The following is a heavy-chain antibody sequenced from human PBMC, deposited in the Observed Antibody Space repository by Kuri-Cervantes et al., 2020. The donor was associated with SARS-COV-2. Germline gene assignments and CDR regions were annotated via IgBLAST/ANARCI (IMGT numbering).Heavy chain of an antibody. J-gene: IGHJ5*02. V-gene: IGHV3-30*03. CDR2: ISYDGSNK. Sequence: LSLTCAASGFTLDDYDMRRVRQAPGKGLEWVAVISYDGSNKYYADSVKGRFTISRDNAKNSLYLQMNSLRAEDTAVYYCARDRSVVRGVGWFDPWGQGTLVTVSS. D-gene: IGHD3-10*01. CDR1: GFTLDDYD. CDR3: ARDRSVVRGVGWFDP.